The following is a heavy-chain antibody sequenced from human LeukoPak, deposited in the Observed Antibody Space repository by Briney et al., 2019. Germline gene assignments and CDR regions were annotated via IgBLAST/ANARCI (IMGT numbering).Heavy chain of an antibody. CDR2: IYYSGST. V-gene: IGHV4-61*01. D-gene: IGHD3-10*01. Sequence: PSETLSLTCTVSGGSVSSGSYYWSWIRQPPGKGLEWIGYIYYSGSTNYNPSLKSRVTISVDTSKNQFSLKLSSVTAADTAVYYCARGLGYGSGSYYYWGQGTLVTVSS. CDR1: GGSVSSGSYY. CDR3: ARGLGYGSGSYYY. J-gene: IGHJ4*02.